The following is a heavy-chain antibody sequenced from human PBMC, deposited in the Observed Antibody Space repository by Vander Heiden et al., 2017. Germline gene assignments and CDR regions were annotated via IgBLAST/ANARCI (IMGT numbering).Heavy chain of an antibody. V-gene: IGHV3-53*01. CDR1: GFTVSRNY. Sequence: EVQLVESGGGLIQPGGSLRLSCAASGFTVSRNYMNWVRQAPGKGLEWVSVIYSGGTTDYADAVKGRFTISRDDSKNMLFLQMNSLRAEDTAVYYCARCPSGWRYFDYWGQGTLVTVSS. CDR2: IYSGGTT. J-gene: IGHJ4*02. CDR3: ARCPSGWRYFDY. D-gene: IGHD6-19*01.